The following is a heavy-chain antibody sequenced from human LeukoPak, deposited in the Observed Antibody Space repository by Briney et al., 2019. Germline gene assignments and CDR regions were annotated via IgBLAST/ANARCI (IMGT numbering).Heavy chain of an antibody. V-gene: IGHV3-48*02. CDR3: ARDSAYAFDY. CDR1: GFTFSSYS. J-gene: IGHJ4*02. Sequence: GSLRLSCAASGFTFSSYSMNWVRQAPGKGLQWVSSISSGSSIINYADSVRGRFTISRDNAKNSLYLQMNSLRDEDTAVYYCARDSAYAFDYWGQGTLVTASS. D-gene: IGHD2-2*01. CDR2: ISSGSSII.